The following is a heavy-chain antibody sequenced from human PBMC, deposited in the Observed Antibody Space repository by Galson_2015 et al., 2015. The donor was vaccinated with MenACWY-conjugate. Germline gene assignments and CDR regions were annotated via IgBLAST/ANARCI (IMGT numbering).Heavy chain of an antibody. CDR3: SRTGATPGDY. D-gene: IGHD2-15*01. CDR2: IYWDDDK. Sequence: PALVKPTQALTLPCTFSGFSLRTSGVGVGWIRQPSGKALEWLALIYWDDDKRYSPSLRSRLTITKDPSKNHVVLTMTNMDPVDTATYYCSRTGATPGDYWGQGTLVTVSS. J-gene: IGHJ4*02. V-gene: IGHV2-5*02. CDR1: GFSLRTSGVG.